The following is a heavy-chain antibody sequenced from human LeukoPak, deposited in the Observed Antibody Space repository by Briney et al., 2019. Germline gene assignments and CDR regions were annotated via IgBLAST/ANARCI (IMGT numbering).Heavy chain of an antibody. CDR3: ASRYFCSSTSCYTFDY. J-gene: IGHJ4*02. CDR2: ISGSGGST. CDR1: GFTFSSYA. Sequence: AGGSLRLSCAASGFTFSSYAMSWVRQAPGKGLEWVSAISGSGGSTYYADSVKGRFTISRDNSKNTLYLQMNSLRAEDTAVYYCASRYFCSSTSCYTFDYWGQGTLVTVSS. D-gene: IGHD2-2*02. V-gene: IGHV3-23*01.